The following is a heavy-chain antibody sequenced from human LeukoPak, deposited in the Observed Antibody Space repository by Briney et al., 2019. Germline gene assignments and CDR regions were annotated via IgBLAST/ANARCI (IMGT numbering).Heavy chain of an antibody. Sequence: PGGSLRLSCAASGFTFSSYEMNWVRQAPGKGLEWVSLISSGSSYIFYADSVKGRFTISRDNAKKSLYLQMNSLRAEDTAVYYCARPLSGTTDFDYWGQGTLVTVSS. CDR2: ISSGSSYI. D-gene: IGHD1-20*01. CDR1: GFTFSSYE. J-gene: IGHJ4*02. CDR3: ARPLSGTTDFDY. V-gene: IGHV3-21*01.